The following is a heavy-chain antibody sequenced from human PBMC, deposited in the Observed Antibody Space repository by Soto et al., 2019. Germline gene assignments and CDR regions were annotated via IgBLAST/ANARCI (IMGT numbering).Heavy chain of an antibody. CDR3: ARRRVAARSYYFDY. V-gene: IGHV4-34*01. CDR2: INHSGSI. Sequence: QVQLQQWGTGLLKPSETLALNCGVYGESLTGYYWSWIRQSPGKTLEWIGEINHSGSINLIPSLKSRLTISVDTTNNQFSLRLTSVTDADAGIYFCARRRVAARSYYFDYWGQGNLVTVSS. D-gene: IGHD6-6*01. J-gene: IGHJ4*02. CDR1: GESLTGYY.